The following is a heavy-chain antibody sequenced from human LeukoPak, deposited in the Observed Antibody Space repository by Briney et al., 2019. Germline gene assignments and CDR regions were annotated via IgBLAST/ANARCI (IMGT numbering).Heavy chain of an antibody. CDR3: ARDFCSGEGCYHSLGY. CDR1: GYTFTSYY. CDR2: INTYTGDT. V-gene: IGHV1/OR15-2*01. Sequence: ASVKVSCKASGYTFTSYYMHWVRQAPGQGLEWMGWINTYTGDTIYTHQLQGRLTMTTDISTSTVYMDLRSLISDDTALYYCARDFCSGEGCYHSLGYWGQGALVTVSS. J-gene: IGHJ4*02. D-gene: IGHD2-15*01.